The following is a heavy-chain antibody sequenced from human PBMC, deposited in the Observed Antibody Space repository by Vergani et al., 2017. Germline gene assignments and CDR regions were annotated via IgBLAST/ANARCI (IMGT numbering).Heavy chain of an antibody. D-gene: IGHD4-17*01. Sequence: QVQLVQSGAEVKKPGASVKVSCKASGYTFTGYYMHWVRQAPGQGLEWMGWINPNSGGTNYAQKFQGRVTMTRDTSISTAYMELSRLRSEDTAVYYCARDIPGTTVTTGAFDYWGQGTLVTVSS. J-gene: IGHJ4*02. CDR3: ARDIPGTTVTTGAFDY. V-gene: IGHV1-2*02. CDR1: GYTFTGYY. CDR2: INPNSGGT.